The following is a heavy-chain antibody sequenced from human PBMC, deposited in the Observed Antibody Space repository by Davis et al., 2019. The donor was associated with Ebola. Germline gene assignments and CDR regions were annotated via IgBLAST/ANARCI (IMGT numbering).Heavy chain of an antibody. CDR3: ARDRFSGLIDY. D-gene: IGHD3-10*01. Sequence: GGSLRLSCAASGFTFSSYAMSWVRQAPGKGLEWVSVISGSGGSTYYADSVKGRFTISRDNSKNTVYLQMNSLRAEDTAVYYCARDRFSGLIDYWGQGTLVTVSS. CDR1: GFTFSSYA. J-gene: IGHJ4*02. CDR2: ISGSGGST. V-gene: IGHV3-23*01.